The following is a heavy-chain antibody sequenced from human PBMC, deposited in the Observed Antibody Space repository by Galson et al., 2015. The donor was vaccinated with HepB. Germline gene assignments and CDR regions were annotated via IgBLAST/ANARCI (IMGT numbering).Heavy chain of an antibody. J-gene: IGHJ4*02. CDR2: ISGSSDNT. D-gene: IGHD6-13*01. CDR3: ARVGSIAAAGTVDY. CDR1: GFTFSDYY. Sequence: SLRLSCAASGFTFSDYYMSWIRQAPGKGLEWVSYISGSSDNTIYADSVKGRFTVSRDNAKNSLYLQMNSLRAEDTAAYYCARVGSIAAAGTVDYWGQGTLVTVSS. V-gene: IGHV3-11*06.